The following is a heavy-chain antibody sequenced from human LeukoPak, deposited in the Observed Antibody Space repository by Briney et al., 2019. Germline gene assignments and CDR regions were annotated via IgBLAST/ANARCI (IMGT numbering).Heavy chain of an antibody. J-gene: IGHJ2*01. V-gene: IGHV3-7*03. CDR2: IKQDGSEK. D-gene: IGHD4-17*01. Sequence: GGSLRLSYAASGFTFSSYWMSWVRQAPGKGLEWVANIKQDGSEKYYVDSVKGRFTISRDNAKNSLYLQMNSLRAEDTAVYYCARETTVTTFHWYFDLWGRGTLVTVSS. CDR1: GFTFSSYW. CDR3: ARETTVTTFHWYFDL.